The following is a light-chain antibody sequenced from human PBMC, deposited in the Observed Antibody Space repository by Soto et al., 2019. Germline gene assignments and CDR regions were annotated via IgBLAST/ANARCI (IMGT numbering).Light chain of an antibody. CDR3: CSYAGIYSYV. Sequence: QSVLTQPRSVSGSPGQSVTISCTGTSSDVGRFEYVSWYQQHPGEAPKVVVYDITKRPSGVPDRFSGSKSGNTASLTISGLQAEDEADYYCCSYAGIYSYVLGNGTKVTVL. CDR2: DIT. CDR1: SSDVGRFEY. J-gene: IGLJ1*01. V-gene: IGLV2-11*01.